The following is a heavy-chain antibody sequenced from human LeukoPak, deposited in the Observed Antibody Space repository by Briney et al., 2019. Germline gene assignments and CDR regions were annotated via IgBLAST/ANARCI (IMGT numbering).Heavy chain of an antibody. V-gene: IGHV5-51*01. CDR1: GYSFSSYW. Sequence: GESLKISCKGSGYSFSSYWIAWVRQMPGKGLEWMGIIYPGDSDTRYSPSFQGQVTISADKSINTAYLQWSSLEASDTAMYYCARGTTDTRVLDYWGQGTLVTVSP. J-gene: IGHJ4*02. CDR3: ARGTTDTRVLDY. D-gene: IGHD1-1*01. CDR2: IYPGDSDT.